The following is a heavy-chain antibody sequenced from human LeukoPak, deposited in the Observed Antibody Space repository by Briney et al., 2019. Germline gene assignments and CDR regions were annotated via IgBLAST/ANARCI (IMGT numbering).Heavy chain of an antibody. D-gene: IGHD3-10*01. V-gene: IGHV3-48*03. CDR3: ARHGYGSGSYPNAPLDY. J-gene: IGHJ4*02. CDR2: ISSSGSTI. CDR1: GFTFSSYE. Sequence: GGSLRLSCAASGFTFSSYEMNWVRQAPGKGLEWVSYISSSGSTIYYADSVKGRFTISRDNAKNSLYLQMNSLRAEDTAVYYCARHGYGSGSYPNAPLDYWGQGTLVTVSS.